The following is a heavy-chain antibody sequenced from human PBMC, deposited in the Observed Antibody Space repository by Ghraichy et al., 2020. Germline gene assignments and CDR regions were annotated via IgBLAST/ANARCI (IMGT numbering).Heavy chain of an antibody. CDR3: ARGSKVVRFYYYDGMDV. V-gene: IGHV3-48*02. J-gene: IGHJ6*02. CDR2: ITSSSRTI. Sequence: LSLTCVGSGFTFSGYSMNWVRQSPGKGLEWVSYITSSSRTIFYADSVKGRFTISRDNAKNSLYLQMNSLRDEDTAEYFCARGSKVVRFYYYDGMDVWGPGTTVTVAS. CDR1: GFTFSGYS. D-gene: IGHD4-23*01.